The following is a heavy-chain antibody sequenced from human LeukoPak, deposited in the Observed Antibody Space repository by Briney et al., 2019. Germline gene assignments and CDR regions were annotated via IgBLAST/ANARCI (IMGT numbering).Heavy chain of an antibody. CDR3: ARGHYSSSSFWFDP. J-gene: IGHJ5*02. D-gene: IGHD6-6*01. V-gene: IGHV4-59*11. CDR2: IHYSGST. CDR1: GGSISSLH. Sequence: ASETLSLTCTVSGGSISSLHWSWIRQPPGKGLEWIGYIHYSGSTNYIPSLKSRVTISLDTSKNQFSLKLTSVTAADTAVYYCARGHYSSSSFWFDPWGQGTLVTVSS.